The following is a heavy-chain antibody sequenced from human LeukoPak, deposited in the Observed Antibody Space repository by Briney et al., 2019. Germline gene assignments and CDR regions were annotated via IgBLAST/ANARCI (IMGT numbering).Heavy chain of an antibody. D-gene: IGHD6-6*01. CDR3: AREVASIAALDY. Sequence: GRSLRLSCAASGFSFNSYAIHWVRQAPGKGLEWVTAISYDGSNKHYADSVRGRFTISRDNSKNTLYLQMNSLRAEDTAVYYCAREVASIAALDYWGQGTLVTVSS. CDR1: GFSFNSYA. J-gene: IGHJ4*02. V-gene: IGHV3-30*03. CDR2: ISYDGSNK.